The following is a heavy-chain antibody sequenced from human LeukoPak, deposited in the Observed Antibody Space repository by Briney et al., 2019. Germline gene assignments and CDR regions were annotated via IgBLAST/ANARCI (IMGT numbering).Heavy chain of an antibody. Sequence: ASVKVSCKASGYTFTSYDINWVRQATGQGLEWMGWMNPNSGNTGYAQKFQGRVIMTRNTSISTAYMELSSLRSEDTAVYYCARSSFIAAAGYFYWGQGTLVTVSS. CDR3: ARSSFIAAAGYFY. D-gene: IGHD6-13*01. CDR2: MNPNSGNT. J-gene: IGHJ4*02. V-gene: IGHV1-8*01. CDR1: GYTFTSYD.